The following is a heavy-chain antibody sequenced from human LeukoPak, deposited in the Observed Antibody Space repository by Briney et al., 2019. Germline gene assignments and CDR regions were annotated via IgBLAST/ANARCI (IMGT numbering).Heavy chain of an antibody. Sequence: GGSLRLSCAASGFTFSSYSMNWVRQAPGKGLEWVSSISSSSTYIYYADSVKGRFTISRDNAKNSLYLQMNSLTAEDTAVYYCARERGAGLSSSWVDYWGRGTLVTVSS. CDR1: GFTFSSYS. V-gene: IGHV3-21*01. CDR2: ISSSSTYI. CDR3: ARERGAGLSSSWVDY. D-gene: IGHD6-13*01. J-gene: IGHJ4*02.